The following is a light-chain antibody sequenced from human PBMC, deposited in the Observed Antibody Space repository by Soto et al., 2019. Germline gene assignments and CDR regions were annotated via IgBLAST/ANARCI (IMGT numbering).Light chain of an antibody. CDR2: DAS. V-gene: IGKV1-5*01. CDR1: QSISSW. J-gene: IGKJ1*01. CDR3: HQYNSYWT. Sequence: IRKSEAPCKLFAFVGVRFTITCRASQSISSWLAWYQQKPGKAPXXLIYDASSLESRVPSRFSGSGSGTEFTLTICSLQPDDFATDYCHQYNSYWTYRQGTKVDIK.